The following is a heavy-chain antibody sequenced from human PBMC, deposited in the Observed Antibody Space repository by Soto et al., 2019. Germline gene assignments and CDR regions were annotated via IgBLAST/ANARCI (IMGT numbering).Heavy chain of an antibody. CDR2: IYYSGST. D-gene: IGHD6-13*01. Sequence: SETLSLTCTVSGGSISSYYWSWIRQPPGKGLEWIGYIYYSGSTNYNPSLKSRVTISVDTSKNQFSLKLSSVTAADTAVYYCARCYSSSWNYYYYGMDVWGQGTTVTVSS. CDR1: GGSISSYY. J-gene: IGHJ6*02. V-gene: IGHV4-59*01. CDR3: ARCYSSSWNYYYYGMDV.